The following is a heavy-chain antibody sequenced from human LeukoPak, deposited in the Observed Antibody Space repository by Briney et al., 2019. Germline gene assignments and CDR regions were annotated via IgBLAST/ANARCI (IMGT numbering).Heavy chain of an antibody. CDR2: IYYSGST. V-gene: IGHV4-59*01. Sequence: PSETLSLTCAVYGGSFSGYYWSWIRQPPGKGLEWIGYIYYSGSTNYNPSLKSRVTISVDTSKNQFSLKLSSVTAADTAVYYCARGSSGYQGYYYYGMDVWGQGTTVTVSS. D-gene: IGHD3-22*01. J-gene: IGHJ6*02. CDR1: GGSFSGYY. CDR3: ARGSSGYQGYYYYGMDV.